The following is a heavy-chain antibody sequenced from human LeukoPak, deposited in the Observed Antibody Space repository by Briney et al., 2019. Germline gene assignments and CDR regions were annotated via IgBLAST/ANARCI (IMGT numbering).Heavy chain of an antibody. CDR2: IYPGDSDT. CDR3: ARGPFVVVPAATGGWFDP. CDR1: GYSFTSYW. J-gene: IGHJ5*02. Sequence: GESLKISCKGSGYSFTSYWIGWVRQMPGKGLEWMGIIYPGDSDTRYSPSFQGQVTISADKSISTAYLQWSSLKASDTAMYYCARGPFVVVPAATGGWFDPWGQGTLVTVSS. V-gene: IGHV5-51*01. D-gene: IGHD2-2*01.